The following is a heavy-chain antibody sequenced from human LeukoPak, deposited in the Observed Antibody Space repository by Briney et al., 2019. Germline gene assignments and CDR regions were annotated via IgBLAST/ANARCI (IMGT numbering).Heavy chain of an antibody. D-gene: IGHD7-27*01. J-gene: IGHJ5*02. Sequence: PSETLSLTCAVSGGSISSGGYSWSWIRQPPGKGLEWIGYIYHSGSTYYNPSLKSRVTISVDRSKNQFSLKLSSVTAADTAVYYCAGSLVPGDRRVDPWGQGTLVTVSS. CDR1: GGSISSGGYS. CDR2: IYHSGST. V-gene: IGHV4-30-2*01. CDR3: AGSLVPGDRRVDP.